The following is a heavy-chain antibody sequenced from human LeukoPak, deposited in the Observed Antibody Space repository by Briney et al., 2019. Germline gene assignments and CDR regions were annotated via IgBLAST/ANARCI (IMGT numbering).Heavy chain of an antibody. CDR3: ARGIAVAGTRRFDP. CDR2: INHSGST. D-gene: IGHD6-19*01. Sequence: PSETLSLTCAVYGGSFSGYYWSWIRQSPEKGLEYIGEINHSGSTNYNPSLKSRVTISTDTSKNQFSLNLSSLTAADTAVYHCARGIAVAGTRRFDPWGQGTLVIVSS. CDR1: GGSFSGYY. J-gene: IGHJ5*02. V-gene: IGHV4-34*01.